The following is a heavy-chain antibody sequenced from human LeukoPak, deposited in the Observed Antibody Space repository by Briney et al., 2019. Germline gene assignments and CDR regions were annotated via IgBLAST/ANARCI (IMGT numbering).Heavy chain of an antibody. CDR1: GFTFRSYG. CDR2: INTDGSST. D-gene: IGHD1-26*01. Sequence: PGGSLRLSCAASGFTFRSYGMHWVRQAPGKGPVWVSRINTDGSSTSYADSVKGRFTISRDNAKNTLYLQMNSLRAEDTAVYYCARGGIYQRPYYYYMDVWGKGTTVTVSS. CDR3: ARGGIYQRPYYYYMDV. J-gene: IGHJ6*03. V-gene: IGHV3-74*01.